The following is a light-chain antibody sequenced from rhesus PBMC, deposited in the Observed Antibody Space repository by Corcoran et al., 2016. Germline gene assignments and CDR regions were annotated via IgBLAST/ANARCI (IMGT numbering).Light chain of an antibody. Sequence: DIQMTQSPSSLSASVGDRVTITCRASQTISSYLAWYQQKPGKVLKLLIYAASSLESGVPSRFSGSGSGTEFTLTSSSLQPEDFATYYCQHSYGTPPWTFGQGTKVEIK. CDR2: AAS. V-gene: IGKV1-44*02. CDR3: QHSYGTPPWT. J-gene: IGKJ1*01. CDR1: QTISSY.